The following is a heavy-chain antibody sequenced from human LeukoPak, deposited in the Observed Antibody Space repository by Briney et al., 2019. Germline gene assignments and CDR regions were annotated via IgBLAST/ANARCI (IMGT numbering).Heavy chain of an antibody. CDR3: AKDYCSGGSCYFDY. CDR2: ISGSGGST. J-gene: IGHJ4*02. CDR1: GFTFSSYA. Sequence: GGSLRLSCAASGFTFSSYAMSWVRQAPGKGLERVSVISGSGGSTYYADSVKGRFTISRDNSKNTLYLQMNSLRAEDTAVYYCAKDYCSGGSCYFDYWGQGTLVTVSS. D-gene: IGHD2-15*01. V-gene: IGHV3-23*01.